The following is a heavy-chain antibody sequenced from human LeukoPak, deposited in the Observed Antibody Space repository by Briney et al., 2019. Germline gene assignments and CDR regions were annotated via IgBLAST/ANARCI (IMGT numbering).Heavy chain of an antibody. CDR1: GGTFSSYA. CDR2: IIPIFGTA. Sequence: SVKVSCKASGGTFSSYAISWVRQAPGQGLEWMGGIIPIFGTANYAQKFQGRVTITADESTSTAYMELSSLRSEDTAVYYCASYRRQSGYFYYFDYWGQGSLVTVSS. D-gene: IGHD3-3*01. CDR3: ASYRRQSGYFYYFDY. V-gene: IGHV1-69*13. J-gene: IGHJ4*02.